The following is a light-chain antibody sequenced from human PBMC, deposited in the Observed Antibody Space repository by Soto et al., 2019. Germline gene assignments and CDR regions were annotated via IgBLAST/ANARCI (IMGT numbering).Light chain of an antibody. J-gene: IGKJ4*01. Sequence: ETVMTQSPATLSVAPGERATLSCRASQSVSSYLAWYQQKPGQAPRLLIYGPSTRATGIPARFSGSGSGTEFTLTISSLQSEDFAVYYFQQYHNWPLTFGGGTKVEVK. CDR3: QQYHNWPLT. CDR1: QSVSSY. CDR2: GPS. V-gene: IGKV3-15*01.